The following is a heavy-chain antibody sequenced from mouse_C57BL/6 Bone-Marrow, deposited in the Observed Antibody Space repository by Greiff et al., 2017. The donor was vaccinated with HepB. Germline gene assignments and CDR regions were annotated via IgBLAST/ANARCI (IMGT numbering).Heavy chain of an antibody. CDR2: ISYDGSN. CDR1: GYSITSGYY. D-gene: IGHD2-3*01. CDR3: ARVGYSSYFDY. J-gene: IGHJ2*01. Sequence: EVQLQQSGPGLVKPSQSLSLTCSVTGYSITSGYYWNWIRQFPGNKLEWMGYISYDGSNNYNPSLKNRISITRDTSKNQFFLKLNSVTTEDTATYDCARVGYSSYFDYWGQGTTLTVSS. V-gene: IGHV3-6*01.